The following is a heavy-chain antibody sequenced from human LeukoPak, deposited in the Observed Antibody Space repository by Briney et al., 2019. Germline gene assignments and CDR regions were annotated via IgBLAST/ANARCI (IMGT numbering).Heavy chain of an antibody. D-gene: IGHD4-17*01. CDR3: AREGGYGDYLDAFDI. CDR2: INHSGST. Sequence: SETLSLTCAVYGGSFSGYYWSWIRQPPGKGLEWIGEINHSGSTNYNPSLKSRVTISVDTSKNQFSLKLSSVTAADTAVYYCAREGGYGDYLDAFDIWGQGTMVTVSS. CDR1: GGSFSGYY. J-gene: IGHJ3*02. V-gene: IGHV4-34*01.